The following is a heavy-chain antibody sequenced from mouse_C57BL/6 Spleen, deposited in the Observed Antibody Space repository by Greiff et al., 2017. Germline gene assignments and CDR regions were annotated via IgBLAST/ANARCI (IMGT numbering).Heavy chain of an antibody. Sequence: QVQLQQPGTELVKPGASVTLSCTASGYTFTSYWMHWVKQRPGQGLVWIGNINPSNGGTNYNEKLKSKATLTVDKSSSTAYMQLSSLTSEDTAVYYCARDYYAAMDYWGQGTSVTVSS. CDR1: GYTFTSYW. CDR3: ARDYYAAMDY. D-gene: IGHD1-1*01. J-gene: IGHJ4*01. CDR2: INPSNGGT. V-gene: IGHV1-53*01.